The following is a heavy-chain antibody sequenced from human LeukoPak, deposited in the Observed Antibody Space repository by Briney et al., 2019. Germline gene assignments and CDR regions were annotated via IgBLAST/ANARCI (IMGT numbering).Heavy chain of an antibody. Sequence: GGSLRLSCAASGFTFSSYSMNWVRQAPGKGLEWVSSISSSSSYIYYADSVKGRFTISRDNAKNSLYLQMNSLRAEDTAVYYCARGLARLPPLPEYGMDVWGEGTTVTLSS. CDR3: ARGLARLPPLPEYGMDV. D-gene: IGHD1-14*01. V-gene: IGHV3-21*01. CDR1: GFTFSSYS. J-gene: IGHJ6*04. CDR2: ISSSSSYI.